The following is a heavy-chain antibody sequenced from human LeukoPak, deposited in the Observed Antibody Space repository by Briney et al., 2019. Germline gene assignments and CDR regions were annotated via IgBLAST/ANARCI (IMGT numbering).Heavy chain of an antibody. CDR3: AREGRGAAGTYYYYYGMDV. D-gene: IGHD6-13*01. Sequence: PGRSLRLSCAASGFTFSSYGMHWVCQAPGKGLEWVAVIWYDGSNKYYADSVKGRFTISRDNSKNTLYLQMNSLRAEDTAVYYCAREGRGAAGTYYYYYGMDVWGQGTTVTVSS. CDR1: GFTFSSYG. CDR2: IWYDGSNK. J-gene: IGHJ6*01. V-gene: IGHV3-33*01.